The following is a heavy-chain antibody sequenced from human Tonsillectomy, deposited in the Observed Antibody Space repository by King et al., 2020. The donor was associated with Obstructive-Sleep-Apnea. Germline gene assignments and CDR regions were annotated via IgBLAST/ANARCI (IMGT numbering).Heavy chain of an antibody. Sequence: QLQESGPGLVKPSQTLSLTCTVSGDSVRSGEYYWSWIRQPPGKGLEWLGYIYYSGSTYYNPSLKSRVTISLDASKNQFSLKLSSVTAADTAVYYCARDTSGWYLDWGQGTLVTVSS. CDR1: GDSVRSGEYY. V-gene: IGHV4-30-4*01. CDR3: ARDTSGWYLD. J-gene: IGHJ4*02. CDR2: IYYSGST. D-gene: IGHD6-19*01.